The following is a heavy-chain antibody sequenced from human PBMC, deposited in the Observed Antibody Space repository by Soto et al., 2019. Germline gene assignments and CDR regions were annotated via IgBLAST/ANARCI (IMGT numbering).Heavy chain of an antibody. D-gene: IGHD4-17*01. Sequence: QVQLVESGGGVVQPGRSLRLSCAASGFTFSSYGMHWVRQAPGKGLEWVAVIWYDGSNKYYADSVKGRLTISRDNSKNTMDLQMNRLRAEDTAVYYCARELYGDYAHYYYYGGMDVWGQGTPVTVSS. CDR3: ARELYGDYAHYYYYGGMDV. CDR2: IWYDGSNK. J-gene: IGHJ6*02. CDR1: GFTFSSYG. V-gene: IGHV3-33*01.